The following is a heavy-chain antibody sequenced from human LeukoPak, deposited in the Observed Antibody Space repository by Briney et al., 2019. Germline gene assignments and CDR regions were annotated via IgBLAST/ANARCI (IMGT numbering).Heavy chain of an antibody. V-gene: IGHV3-23*01. CDR2: ISGSGGST. Sequence: PGGSLRLSCAASGLIFSSYAMSWVRQAPGKGLEWVSAISGSGGSTYYADSVKGRFTISRDNSKNTLYLQMNSLRAEDTAVYYCAKDHTPRIGGVPDAFDIWGQGTMVTVSS. CDR3: AKDHTPRIGGVPDAFDI. CDR1: GLIFSSYA. J-gene: IGHJ3*02. D-gene: IGHD1-26*01.